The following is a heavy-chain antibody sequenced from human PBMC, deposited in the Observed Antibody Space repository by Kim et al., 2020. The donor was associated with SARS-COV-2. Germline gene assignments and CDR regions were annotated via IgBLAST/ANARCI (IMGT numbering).Heavy chain of an antibody. CDR1: GFTFSSSP. J-gene: IGHJ4*02. CDR2: ISDDGSYK. Sequence: GGSLRLSCLVSGFTFSSSPMNWIRQAPGKTLEWVATISDDGSYKNYVNAVKGRFSIYRDNAKNSLYLQMNSLRHEDTAVYYCAQELHQHTHWGQGILVTVSS. V-gene: IGHV3-7*03. D-gene: IGHD2-15*01. CDR3: AQELHQHTH.